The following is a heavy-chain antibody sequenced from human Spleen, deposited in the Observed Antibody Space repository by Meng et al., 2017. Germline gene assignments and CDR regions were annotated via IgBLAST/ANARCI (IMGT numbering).Heavy chain of an antibody. D-gene: IGHD3-22*01. CDR3: ARESPTYYYDSSGFR. CDR2: IYYSGST. V-gene: IGHV4-61*01. CDR1: GGSVSSGSYY. J-gene: IGHJ4*02. Sequence: QVQLQESGPGLVRPSETLSLTCTVSGGSVSSGSYYWSWIRQPPGKGLEWIGYIYYSGSTNYNPSLKSRVTISVDTSKNQFSLKLSSVTAADTAVYYCARESPTYYYDSSGFRWGQGTLVTVPS.